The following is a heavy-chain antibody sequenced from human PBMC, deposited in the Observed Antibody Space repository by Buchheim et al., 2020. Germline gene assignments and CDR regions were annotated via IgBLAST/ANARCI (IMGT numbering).Heavy chain of an antibody. J-gene: IGHJ5*02. CDR2: ISSSSSYT. D-gene: IGHD2-2*01. V-gene: IGHV3-11*06. CDR1: GFTFSDYY. Sequence: QVQLVESGGGLVKPGGSLRLSCAASGFTFSDYYMSWIRQAPGKGLEWVSYISSSSSYTNYADSVKGRFTISRANATHSLYLQMNSLRAEDTAVYYCARVRYQLLFPWFDPWGQGTL. CDR3: ARVRYQLLFPWFDP.